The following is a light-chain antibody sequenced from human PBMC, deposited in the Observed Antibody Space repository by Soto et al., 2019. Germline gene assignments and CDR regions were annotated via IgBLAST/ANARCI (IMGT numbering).Light chain of an antibody. J-gene: IGKJ2*01. CDR3: QQHNSYPLNT. V-gene: IGKV1-9*01. Sequence: DIQLTQSPSFLSVSVGDRATITCRASQGISRYLAWYQQKPGKAPKLLIYGASTLQTGVPSRFSGSGSGTEFTLIISSLQPEDFATYYCQQHNSYPLNTFGQGTKLEIK. CDR1: QGISRY. CDR2: GAS.